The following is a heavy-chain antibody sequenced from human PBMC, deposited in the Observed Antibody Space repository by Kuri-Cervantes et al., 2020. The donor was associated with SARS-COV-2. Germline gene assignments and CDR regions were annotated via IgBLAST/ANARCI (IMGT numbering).Heavy chain of an antibody. CDR3: FCAPKEGFDS. Sequence: ASVKVSCKASGYTFTSYYMHWARQAPGQGLEWMGIINPSGGSTSYAQKFQGRVTMTRDTSTSTAYMELRSLRSDDTAVYYCFCAPKEGFDSWGQGTLVTVSS. CDR2: INPSGGST. V-gene: IGHV1-46*01. CDR1: GYTFTSYY. J-gene: IGHJ4*02.